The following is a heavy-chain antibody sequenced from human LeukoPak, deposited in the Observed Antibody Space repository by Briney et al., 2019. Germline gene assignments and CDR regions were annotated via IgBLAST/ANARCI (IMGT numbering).Heavy chain of an antibody. CDR3: ARAPGGSYTADYGMDV. J-gene: IGHJ6*02. Sequence: ASVKVSCKASGYTFTSYAMHWVRQAPGQRLEWMGWINAGNGNTKYSQKFQGRVTITRDTSASTAYMELSSLRSEDTAVYYCARAPGGSYTADYGMDVWGQGTTVTVSS. D-gene: IGHD1-26*01. CDR1: GYTFTSYA. CDR2: INAGNGNT. V-gene: IGHV1-3*01.